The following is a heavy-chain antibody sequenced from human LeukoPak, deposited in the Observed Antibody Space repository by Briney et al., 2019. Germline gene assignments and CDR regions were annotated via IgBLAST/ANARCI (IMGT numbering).Heavy chain of an antibody. CDR3: ARAVGDSGHGRYFDY. CDR1: DDXISTYY. Sequence: SETLSLTCTVSDDXISTYYCSWIRQPPGKGLEWIGNVENTGSINYNPSLESRVTISVDTSKNQFSLRLNSVTAADTAVYYCARAVGDSGHGRYFDYWGQGTLVTVSS. CDR2: VENTGSI. D-gene: IGHD5-12*01. V-gene: IGHV4-59*01. J-gene: IGHJ4*02.